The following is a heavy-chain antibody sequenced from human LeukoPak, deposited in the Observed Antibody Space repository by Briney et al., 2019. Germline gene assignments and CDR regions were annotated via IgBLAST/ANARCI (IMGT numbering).Heavy chain of an antibody. J-gene: IGHJ4*02. V-gene: IGHV4-31*03. Sequence: PSETLSLTCTVSGGSISSGAHYWSWIRQHPGKGLEWIGYINYSGSTYYSPSLKSRATISADTSKNQFSLKLSSVTAADTAVYYCARGGSGEGYWGQGTLVTVSS. CDR1: GGSISSGAHY. CDR2: INYSGST. CDR3: ARGGSGEGY. D-gene: IGHD3-10*01.